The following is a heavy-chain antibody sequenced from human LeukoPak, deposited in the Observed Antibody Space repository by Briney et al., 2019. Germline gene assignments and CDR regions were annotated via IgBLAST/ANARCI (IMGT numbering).Heavy chain of an antibody. CDR3: AKRDRTTEVDY. CDR1: GFNFNNYG. Sequence: PGGSLRLSCATSGFNFNNYGMHWVREPPGKGLEWVALIQPDGIDTYYADSVKGRFTVFRDNSKSTLYLQLNSLTPDDTAIYYCAKRDRTTEVDYWGQGTLVTVSS. J-gene: IGHJ4*02. D-gene: IGHD1-1*01. V-gene: IGHV3-30*02. CDR2: IQPDGIDT.